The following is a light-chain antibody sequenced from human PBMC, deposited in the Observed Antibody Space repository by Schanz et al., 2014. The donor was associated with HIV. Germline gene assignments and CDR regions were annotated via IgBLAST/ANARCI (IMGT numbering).Light chain of an antibody. V-gene: IGLV1-40*01. CDR2: GNS. J-gene: IGLJ2*01. CDR3: QCYDSSLSDVV. Sequence: QSVLTQPPSVSGAPGQRVTISCTGSSSNIGAGYDVYWYQQLPGTAPKLLIYGNSNRPSGVPDRFSGSKSGTSASLAITGLQAEDEAYYYCQCYDSSLSDVVFGGGTKLTVL. CDR1: SSNIGAGYD.